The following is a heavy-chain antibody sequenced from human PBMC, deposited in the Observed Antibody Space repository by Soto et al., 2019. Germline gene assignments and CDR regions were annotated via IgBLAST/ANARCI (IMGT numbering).Heavy chain of an antibody. V-gene: IGHV4-30-4*01. Sequence: SETLSLTCSVSGVSISSGDYYWNWIRQPPGKGLEWIGYIYYSGSTYYNPSLKSRVTISVDTSKNQFSLKLTSVTAADTAVYYCARHVQWLPTYFDYWGQGTLVTSPQ. CDR3: ARHVQWLPTYFDY. CDR2: IYYSGST. J-gene: IGHJ4*02. D-gene: IGHD6-19*01. CDR1: GVSISSGDYY.